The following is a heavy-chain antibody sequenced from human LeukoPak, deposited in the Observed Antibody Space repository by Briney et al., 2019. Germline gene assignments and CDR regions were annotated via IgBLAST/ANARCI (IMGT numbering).Heavy chain of an antibody. J-gene: IGHJ4*02. Sequence: GGSLRLSCATSGFTFSIYVMSWVRQAPGKGLEWVSRISGSGSSTYYADSVKGRFTISRDNSKNTLYLQMNSLRAEDTAVYYCAKVLSLAARPVQYYFDYWGQGTLVTVSS. CDR3: AKVLSLAARPVQYYFDY. D-gene: IGHD6-6*01. V-gene: IGHV3-23*01. CDR1: GFTFSIYV. CDR2: ISGSGSST.